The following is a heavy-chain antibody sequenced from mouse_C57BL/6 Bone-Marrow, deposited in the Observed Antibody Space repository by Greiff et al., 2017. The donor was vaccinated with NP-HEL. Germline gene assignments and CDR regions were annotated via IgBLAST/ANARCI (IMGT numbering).Heavy chain of an antibody. Sequence: EVQLQQSGPELVKPGASVKISCKASGYTFTDYYMNWVKQSHGKSLEWIGDINPNNGGTSYNQKFKGKATLTVDKSSSTAYMELRSLTSEDSAVYYCASSPLYGSSYVAYWGQGTLVTVSA. CDR2: INPNNGGT. D-gene: IGHD1-1*01. CDR1: GYTFTDYY. CDR3: ASSPLYGSSYVAY. V-gene: IGHV1-26*01. J-gene: IGHJ3*01.